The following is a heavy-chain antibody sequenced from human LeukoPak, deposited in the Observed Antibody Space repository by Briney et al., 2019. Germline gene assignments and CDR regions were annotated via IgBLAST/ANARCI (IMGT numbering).Heavy chain of an antibody. J-gene: IGHJ6*03. CDR2: IYYSGST. CDR3: ARDSDSYGYYYMDV. CDR1: GGSLSGHW. V-gene: IGHV4-59*11. Sequence: PSETLSLTCTVSGGSLSGHWWSWIRQPPGKGLEWIGYIYYSGSTNYNPSLKSRVTISVDTSKNQFSLRLSSVTAADTAVYFCARDSDSYGYYYMDVWGKGTTVTVSS. D-gene: IGHD5-18*01.